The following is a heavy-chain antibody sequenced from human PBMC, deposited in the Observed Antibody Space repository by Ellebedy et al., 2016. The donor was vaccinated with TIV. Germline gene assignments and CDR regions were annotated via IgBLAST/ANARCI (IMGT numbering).Heavy chain of an antibody. J-gene: IGHJ5*02. CDR2: IYPGDSET. D-gene: IGHD5-12*01. CDR1: GYSFTSQW. CDR3: VCSPGYSGYDYGWFDP. V-gene: IGHV5-51*01. Sequence: GESLKISCKVSGYSFTSQWIGWVRQMPGKGPEWMGIIYPGDSETRYNPSFQGQVTISADESVSNAYLHWSSLEASDTGMYYCVCSPGYSGYDYGWFDPWGQGILVTVFS.